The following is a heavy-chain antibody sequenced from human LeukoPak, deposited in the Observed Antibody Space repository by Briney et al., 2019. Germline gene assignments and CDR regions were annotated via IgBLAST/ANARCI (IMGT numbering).Heavy chain of an antibody. V-gene: IGHV1-69*05. J-gene: IGHJ5*02. CDR1: GGTFSSYA. CDR2: IIPIFDTA. Sequence: ASVKVSCKASGGTFSSYAISWVRQAPGQGLEWMGGIIPIFDTANYAQKFQGRVTITTDESTSTAYMELSSLRSEDTAVYYCASTYVAQNWFDPWGQGTLVTVSS. D-gene: IGHD3-16*01. CDR3: ASTYVAQNWFDP.